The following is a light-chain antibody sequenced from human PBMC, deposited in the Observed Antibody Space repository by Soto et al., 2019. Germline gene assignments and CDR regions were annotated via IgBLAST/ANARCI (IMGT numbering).Light chain of an antibody. CDR1: PGIRRD. V-gene: IGKV1-6*01. CDR3: LQDYTYPRT. Sequence: AIPMTQSPSSLSASVGDRVTITCRASPGIRRDLGWYQQKPGRAPKLLIYAASNLQSGVPSRFSGSGYGTEFVLPISSLQPEDFATYYFLQDYTYPRTFCQGTKVEI. J-gene: IGKJ1*01. CDR2: AAS.